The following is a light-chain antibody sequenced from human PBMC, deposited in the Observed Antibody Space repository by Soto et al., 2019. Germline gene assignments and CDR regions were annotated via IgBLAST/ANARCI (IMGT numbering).Light chain of an antibody. Sequence: VLTQPPSVSVAPGQTATISCGENNIDSRTVHWYQQKPGQAPLLVVYDNSFRPSGIPNRFSGSNSGNTATLTISRVEAGDEADYYCQVWDNVDDHIYVFGTGTKVTVL. V-gene: IGLV3-21*02. CDR2: DNS. CDR3: QVWDNVDDHIYV. CDR1: NIDSRT. J-gene: IGLJ1*01.